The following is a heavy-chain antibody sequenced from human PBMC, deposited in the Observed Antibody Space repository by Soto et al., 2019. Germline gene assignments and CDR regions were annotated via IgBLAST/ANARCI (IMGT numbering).Heavy chain of an antibody. CDR2: INSDGSST. Sequence: LRLSCAASGFTFSSYWMHWVRQAPGKGLVWVSRINSDGSSTSYADSVKGRFTISRDNAKNTLYLQMNSLRAEDTAVYYCARDGHHDLNYYYGMDVWGQGTTVTVSS. CDR3: ARDGHHDLNYYYGMDV. CDR1: GFTFSSYW. V-gene: IGHV3-74*01. J-gene: IGHJ6*02.